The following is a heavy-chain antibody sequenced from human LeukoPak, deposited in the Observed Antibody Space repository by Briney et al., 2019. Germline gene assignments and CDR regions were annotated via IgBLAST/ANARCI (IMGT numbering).Heavy chain of an antibody. V-gene: IGHV5-51*01. CDR2: IYPGDSDT. Sequence: GESLKISCKGSGYSFTSYWIGWVRQMPGKGLEWMGIIYPGDSDTRYSPSFQGQVTISADKSISTAYLQWCSLKASDTAMYYCARPLPIVGELLGAFDIWGQGTMVTVSS. D-gene: IGHD1-26*01. CDR1: GYSFTSYW. CDR3: ARPLPIVGELLGAFDI. J-gene: IGHJ3*02.